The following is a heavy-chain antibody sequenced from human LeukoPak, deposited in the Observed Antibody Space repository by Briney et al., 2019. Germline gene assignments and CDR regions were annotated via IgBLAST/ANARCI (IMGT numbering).Heavy chain of an antibody. J-gene: IGHJ4*02. D-gene: IGHD3-22*01. CDR2: IWYDGSNK. V-gene: IGHV3-33*06. CDR1: GFTFSSYG. Sequence: QPGRSLRLSCAASGFTFSSYGMHWVRQAPGKGLEWVAVIWYDGSNKYYADSVKGRFTISRDNSKNTLYLQMNSLRAGDTAVYYCAKDSSLDDGSGYYQGLDYWGQGTLVTVSS. CDR3: AKDSSLDDGSGYYQGLDY.